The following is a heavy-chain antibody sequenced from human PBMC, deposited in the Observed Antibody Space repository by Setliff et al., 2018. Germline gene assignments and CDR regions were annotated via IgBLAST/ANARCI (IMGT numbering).Heavy chain of an antibody. CDR3: ATLSSRYCSGGSCYLGAFDI. V-gene: IGHV5-51*01. CDR2: IYPGDSDT. D-gene: IGHD2-15*01. CDR1: GYSFTSYW. Sequence: PGEYLKISCKGSGYSFTSYWIGWVRQMPGKGLEWMGIIYPGDSDTRYSPSFQGQVTISADKSISTAYLQWSSLKASDTAMYYCATLSSRYCSGGSCYLGAFDIWGQGTMVTVSS. J-gene: IGHJ3*02.